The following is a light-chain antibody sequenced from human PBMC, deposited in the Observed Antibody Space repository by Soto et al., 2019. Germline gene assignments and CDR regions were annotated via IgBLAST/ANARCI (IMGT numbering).Light chain of an antibody. J-gene: IGKJ3*01. CDR1: QTIIRY. CDR3: QQSYSTLST. V-gene: IGKV1-39*01. Sequence: DIQMTQSPSSLSASVGDRVTITCRASQTIIRYLNWYQQKPGRAPNLLIYAASSLQSGVPSRFSGSGSGTDFTLTISSLQPEDFATYYCQQSYSTLSTFGPATKVDIK. CDR2: AAS.